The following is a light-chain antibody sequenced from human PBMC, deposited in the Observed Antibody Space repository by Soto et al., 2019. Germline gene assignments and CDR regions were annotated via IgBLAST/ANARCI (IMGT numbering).Light chain of an antibody. V-gene: IGLV1-40*01. CDR2: GNS. J-gene: IGLJ1*01. CDR1: SSTIGAGYD. CDR3: QSYDSSLSGYV. Sequence: QSVLTQPPAVSGAPGQRGTISCTGSSSTIGAGYDVHWYPQLPGTAPKLLIYGNSNRPSGVPDRFSGSKSGTSASLAITGLQAEDEADYYCQSYDSSLSGYVFGTGTKLTVL.